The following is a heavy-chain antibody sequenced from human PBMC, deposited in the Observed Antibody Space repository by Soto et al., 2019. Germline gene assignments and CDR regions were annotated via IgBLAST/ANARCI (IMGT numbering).Heavy chain of an antibody. CDR3: ARDSPDIVATTEFDY. D-gene: IGHD5-12*01. Sequence: TGGSLRLSCAASGFTFSSYGMHWVRQAPGKGLEWVAVIWYDGSNKYYADSVKGRFTISRDNSKNTLYLQMNSLRAEDTAVYYCARDSPDIVATTEFDYWGQGTLVTVSS. V-gene: IGHV3-33*01. CDR2: IWYDGSNK. CDR1: GFTFSSYG. J-gene: IGHJ4*02.